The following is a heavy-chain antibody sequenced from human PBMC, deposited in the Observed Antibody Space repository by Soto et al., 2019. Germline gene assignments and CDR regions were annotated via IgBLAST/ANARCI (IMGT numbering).Heavy chain of an antibody. D-gene: IGHD1-26*01. CDR2: IWYDASNK. J-gene: IGHJ4*02. Sequence: VQLVESGGGVVQPGRSLRLSCAASGFTFRTYGMYWVRQAPGKGLEWVAVIWYDASNKYYADSVKGRFTISRDNSENTLYLQMNSLSAEGTAVYYCARGRVDGGELDLWGQGTLVTVSS. CDR3: ARGRVDGGELDL. CDR1: GFTFRTYG. V-gene: IGHV3-33*01.